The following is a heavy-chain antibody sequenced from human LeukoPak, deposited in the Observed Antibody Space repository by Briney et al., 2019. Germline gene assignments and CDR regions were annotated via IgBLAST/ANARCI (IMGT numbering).Heavy chain of an antibody. CDR2: ISYDGSNK. CDR3: ARPLRESGYFYFDY. V-gene: IGHV3-30*03. CDR1: GFTFSSYG. D-gene: IGHD3-3*01. Sequence: GGSLRLSCAASGFTFSSYGMHWVRQAPGKGLEWVAVISYDGSNKYYADSVKGRFTISRDNSKNTLYLQMNSLRAEDTAVYYCARPLRESGYFYFDYWGQGTLVTVSS. J-gene: IGHJ4*02.